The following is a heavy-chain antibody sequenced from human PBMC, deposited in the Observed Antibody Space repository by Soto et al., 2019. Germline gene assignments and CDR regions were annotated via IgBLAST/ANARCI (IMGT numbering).Heavy chain of an antibody. CDR2: INIGNGNT. J-gene: IGHJ5*02. V-gene: IGHV1-3*04. CDR1: GHTFTYYP. CDR3: AREPLCGGRCYDNYFDP. Sequence: ASVKVSCKASGHTFTYYPIHWVRQAPGQRLEWMGWINIGNGNTASSQKFQDRVTITRETSASTAYMELTSLRSEDTAVYYCAREPLCGGRCYDNYFDPWGQGALVTVS. D-gene: IGHD2-15*01.